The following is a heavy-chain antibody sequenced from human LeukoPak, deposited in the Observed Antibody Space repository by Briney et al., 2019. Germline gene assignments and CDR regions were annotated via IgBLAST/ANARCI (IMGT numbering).Heavy chain of an antibody. CDR3: ARGRSGYEPYYYYYVDV. Sequence: PGGSLRLSCAASGFTFDDYGMSWVRQAPGKGLEWVSGINWNGGSTYYADSVKGRFTISRDNSKNTLYLQMNSLRAEDTAVYYCARGRSGYEPYYYYYVDVWGKGTTVTVSS. D-gene: IGHD5-12*01. J-gene: IGHJ6*03. CDR1: GFTFDDYG. V-gene: IGHV3-20*04. CDR2: INWNGGST.